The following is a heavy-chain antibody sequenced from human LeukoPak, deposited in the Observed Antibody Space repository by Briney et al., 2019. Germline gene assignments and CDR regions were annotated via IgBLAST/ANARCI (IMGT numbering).Heavy chain of an antibody. J-gene: IGHJ4*02. CDR2: ISWEGQTT. CDR1: GFTFDDFA. Sequence: PGGSLRLSCAASGFTFDDFAMHWVRQAPGKGLEWVSLISWEGQTTHYADSVRGRFTISRDNSKNSLYLQMNSLTTDDTAFYYCTRDTDFGSATNYFDHWGQGTLVSVSS. D-gene: IGHD3-10*01. CDR3: TRDTDFGSATNYFDH. V-gene: IGHV3-43*01.